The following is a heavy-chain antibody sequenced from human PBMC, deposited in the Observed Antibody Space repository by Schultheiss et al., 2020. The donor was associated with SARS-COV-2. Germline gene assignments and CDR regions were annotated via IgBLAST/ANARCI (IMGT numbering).Heavy chain of an antibody. J-gene: IGHJ5*02. V-gene: IGHV3-30*07. D-gene: IGHD1-26*01. Sequence: GGSLRLSCAASGFTFSSYAMHWVRQGPGKGLDWVTLISYDGSNKYYADSVKGRFTISRERGTNTLLLQMNSLRVEDTAVYFCARDPRVGATTWFDPWGQGTPVTVSS. CDR2: ISYDGSNK. CDR1: GFTFSSYA. CDR3: ARDPRVGATTWFDP.